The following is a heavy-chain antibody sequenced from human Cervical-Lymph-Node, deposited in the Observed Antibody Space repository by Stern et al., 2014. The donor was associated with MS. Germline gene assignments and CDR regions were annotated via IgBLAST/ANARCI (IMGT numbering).Heavy chain of an antibody. CDR2: IYPGNSDA. Sequence: VQLVQSGAEVKKPGESLRISCETSGYTFTTYWIGWVRHMPGKGLEWMGFIYPGNSDARYSPSFPGQVTISTDRSITTAYLQWNSLRAADTAIYYCARHGPGIGYYDSGRYKHYFDNWGQGTLVTVSS. CDR1: GYTFTTYW. J-gene: IGHJ4*02. D-gene: IGHD3-22*01. CDR3: ARHGPGIGYYDSGRYKHYFDN. V-gene: IGHV5-51*01.